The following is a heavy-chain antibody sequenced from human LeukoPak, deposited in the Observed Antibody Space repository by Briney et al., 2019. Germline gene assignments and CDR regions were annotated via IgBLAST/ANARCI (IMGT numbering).Heavy chain of an antibody. CDR1: GFTFSSSR. CDR3: ARILAEYFQH. Sequence: GGSLRLSCEVPGFTFSSSRMNWVRQAPGKGLEWVSAIDSSGAYTYYADSVRGRFIISRDNSKNSMYLQMNSLRAEDTAIYYCARILAEYFQHWGQGTLVTVSS. J-gene: IGHJ1*01. V-gene: IGHV3-23*01. CDR2: IDSSGAYT.